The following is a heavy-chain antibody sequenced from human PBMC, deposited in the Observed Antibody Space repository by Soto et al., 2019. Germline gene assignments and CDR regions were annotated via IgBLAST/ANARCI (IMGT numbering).Heavy chain of an antibody. CDR1: GFTFDEFG. CDR2: FNWNGNYI. D-gene: IGHD3-3*01. J-gene: IGHJ4*02. V-gene: IGHV3-20*01. CDR3: XXXXXXXWSGPSFFSF. Sequence: EVQLVESGGSVVRPGGSLRLSCAASGFTFDEFGMSWVRQVPGKGPEWVSSFNWNGNYIHYADSVRGRFTISRDSAKKSLYXXXXXXXXXXXXXXXXXXXXXXXWSGPSFFSFWGQGTLVTVSS.